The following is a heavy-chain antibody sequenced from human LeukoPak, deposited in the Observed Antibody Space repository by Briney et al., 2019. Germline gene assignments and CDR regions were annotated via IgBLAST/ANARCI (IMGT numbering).Heavy chain of an antibody. CDR1: GYTFTSYG. D-gene: IGHD6-13*01. CDR2: INAGNGNT. V-gene: IGHV1-3*01. Sequence: ASVKVSCKASGYTFTSYGISWVRQAPGQRLEWMGWINAGNGNTKYSQKFQGRVTITRDTSASTAYMELSSLRSEDTAVYYCARDGQQLPPYYFDYWGQGTLVTVSS. J-gene: IGHJ4*02. CDR3: ARDGQQLPPYYFDY.